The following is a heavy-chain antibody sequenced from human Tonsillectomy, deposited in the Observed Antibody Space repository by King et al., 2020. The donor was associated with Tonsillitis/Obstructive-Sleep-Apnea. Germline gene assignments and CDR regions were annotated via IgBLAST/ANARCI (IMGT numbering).Heavy chain of an antibody. CDR3: ARDGNGAGRPRNYKCYMNV. CDR1: GITFSIYG. J-gene: IGHJ6*03. V-gene: IGHV3-33*01. Sequence: VQLVESGGGVVQPGTSLRLSCTASGITFSIYGMHWVRQDPGKGLEWVTLVWYDGSNKYYADSVEGQFTISRDNSKNTLFLQMNSLTVEDTAVYYCARDGNGAGRPRNYKCYMNVWGKGTTVTFSS. CDR2: VWYDGSNK. D-gene: IGHD2-8*01.